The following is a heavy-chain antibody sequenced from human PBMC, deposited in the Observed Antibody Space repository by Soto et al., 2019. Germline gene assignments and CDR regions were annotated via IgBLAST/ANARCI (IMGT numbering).Heavy chain of an antibody. Sequence: QVQLVESGGGVVQPGGTLRLSCAASGFIFNNYGMQWVRQAPGRGLEWVAVIAYDVSLKYYVDSVKGRFTISRDNSKNTLYLQINSLRAEDTAVYYCAKDLKVSGSHYGTLNYYYGMDVWGQGTTVSVSS. J-gene: IGHJ6*02. D-gene: IGHD3-10*01. CDR2: IAYDVSLK. CDR1: GFIFNNYG. V-gene: IGHV3-30*18. CDR3: AKDLKVSGSHYGTLNYYYGMDV.